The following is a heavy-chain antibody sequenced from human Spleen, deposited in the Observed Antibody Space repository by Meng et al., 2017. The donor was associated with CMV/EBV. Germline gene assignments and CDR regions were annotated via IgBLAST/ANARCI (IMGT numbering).Heavy chain of an antibody. V-gene: IGHV3-15*01. CDR3: IRPYYGSGRH. D-gene: IGHD3-10*01. Sequence: GGSLRLSCAASGFTFTYAWMNWVRQAPGKGLEWVGRIQSKSDGGTTDYATPVKGRFTVSRDDSKNTLYLQMNSLKTEDTAVYYCIRPYYGSGRHWGRGTLVTVSS. CDR1: GFTFTYAW. J-gene: IGHJ4*02. CDR2: IQSKSDGGTT.